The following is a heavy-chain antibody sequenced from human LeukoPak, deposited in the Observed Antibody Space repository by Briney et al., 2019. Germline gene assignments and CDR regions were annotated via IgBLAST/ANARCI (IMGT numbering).Heavy chain of an antibody. J-gene: IGHJ4*02. CDR3: ARGVYDYVWGSYRKPHFDY. Sequence: NPGGSLRLSCAASGFTFSSYWMSWVRQSPGKGLEWIGEISHSGSTNYNPSLKSRVTISVDTSKNQFSLKLSSVTAADTAVYYCARGVYDYVWGSYRKPHFDYSGQGTLVTVSS. CDR1: GFTFSSYW. V-gene: IGHV4-34*01. D-gene: IGHD3-16*02. CDR2: ISHSGST.